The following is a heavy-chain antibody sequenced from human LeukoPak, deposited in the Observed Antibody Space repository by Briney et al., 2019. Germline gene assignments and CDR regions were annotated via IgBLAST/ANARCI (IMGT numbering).Heavy chain of an antibody. CDR3: ASRGRGAAAAFAY. CDR1: GYSISSGYY. V-gene: IGHV4-38-2*02. D-gene: IGHD6-25*01. CDR2: IYHSGST. Sequence: SETLSLTCTVSGYSISSGYYWGWIRQPPGKGLEWIGSIYHSGSTYYNPSLKSRVTISVDTSKNQFSLKLSSVTAADTAVYYCASRGRGAAAAFAYGAQETLVTVPS. J-gene: IGHJ4*02.